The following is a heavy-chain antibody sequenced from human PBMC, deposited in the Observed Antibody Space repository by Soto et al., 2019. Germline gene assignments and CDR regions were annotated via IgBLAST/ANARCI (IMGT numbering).Heavy chain of an antibody. Sequence: GRSLRLSCAASGFTFSDYYMSWIRHAPGKGLERVSYISSSGSTIYYADSVKGRFTISRDNAKNSLYLQMNSLRAEDTAVYYSARGDYYGSGGYEPHHIYCLLVWGQGT. J-gene: IGHJ6*02. V-gene: IGHV3-11*01. CDR1: GFTFSDYY. D-gene: IGHD3-10*01. CDR2: ISSSGSTI. CDR3: ARGDYYGSGGYEPHHIYCLLV.